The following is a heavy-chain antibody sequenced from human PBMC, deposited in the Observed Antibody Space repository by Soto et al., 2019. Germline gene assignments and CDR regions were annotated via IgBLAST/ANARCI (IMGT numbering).Heavy chain of an antibody. Sequence: QITLKESGPTLVKPTQTLTLTCTFSGFSLSTSGVGVGWIRQPPGKALEWLALIYWDDDKRYSPSLKSRLTLTNATTKNQVCITMTNMGPLDTAKYYCARSYYDILTGYLGFDPWCQGTLVTVSS. V-gene: IGHV2-5*02. CDR3: ARSYYDILTGYLGFDP. D-gene: IGHD3-9*01. CDR2: IYWDDDK. CDR1: GFSLSTSGVG. J-gene: IGHJ5*02.